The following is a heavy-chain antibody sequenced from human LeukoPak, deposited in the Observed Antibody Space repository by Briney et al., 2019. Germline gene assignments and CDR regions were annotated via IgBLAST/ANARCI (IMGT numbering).Heavy chain of an antibody. CDR2: MTPNTGHT. CDR3: AKAFGTDRYKS. Sequence: ASVKVSCKVSEDTFISYDINWVRQAMGQGLEWMGWMTPNTGHTAPAQKFQGRVTMTTDTSTKTVYLELRSLKSDDTAVYYCAKAFGTDRYKSWGQGTLVTVSS. V-gene: IGHV1-8*01. J-gene: IGHJ4*02. CDR1: EDTFISYD. D-gene: IGHD5-12*01.